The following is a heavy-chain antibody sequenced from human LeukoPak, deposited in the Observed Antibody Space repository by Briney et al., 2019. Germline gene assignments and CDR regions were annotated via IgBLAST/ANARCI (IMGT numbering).Heavy chain of an antibody. J-gene: IGHJ4*02. CDR1: GYSFTGYY. CDR3: VRGYSYGFYFDY. Sequence: GASVKVSCTTSGYSFTGYYIHWVRQAPGQGLEWMGRINPNSGGPNYGQKFQGTVTMTRDTSISTAYLELSNLRPDDTAAYYCVRGYSYGFYFDYWGQGSLVTVSS. D-gene: IGHD5-18*01. CDR2: INPNSGGP. V-gene: IGHV1-2*06.